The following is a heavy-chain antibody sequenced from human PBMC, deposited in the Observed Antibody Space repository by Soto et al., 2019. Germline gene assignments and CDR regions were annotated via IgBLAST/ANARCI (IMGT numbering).Heavy chain of an antibody. CDR1: GFTFSSYW. D-gene: IGHD3-3*01. CDR3: ARDLYITIFVVVIIPRDYFDY. CDR2: IKQDGSEK. J-gene: IGHJ4*02. Sequence: EVQLVESGGGLVQPGGSLRLSCAASGFTFSSYWMSWVRQARGKGLEWVANIKQDGSEKYYVDSVRGRFTISRDNAKNSLYLQMNSLRAEDTAVYYCARDLYITIFVVVIIPRDYFDYWGQGTLVTVSS. V-gene: IGHV3-7*01.